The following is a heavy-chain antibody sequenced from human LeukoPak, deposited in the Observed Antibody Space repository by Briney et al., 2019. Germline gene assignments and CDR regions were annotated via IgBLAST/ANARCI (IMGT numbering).Heavy chain of an antibody. CDR2: IEQDGSEK. CDR1: GFTVTRYW. J-gene: IGHJ3*02. V-gene: IGHV3-7*01. Sequence: GRSLSLSCAVSGFTVTRYWMSWVRQAPGKGLEWVANIEQDGSEKYYMDSVKGRFTISRDNVKNSLYLQMNSLRAGDTAVYYCAREFCSGANCYPMGAFDMWGQGTMVTVSS. D-gene: IGHD2-15*01. CDR3: AREFCSGANCYPMGAFDM.